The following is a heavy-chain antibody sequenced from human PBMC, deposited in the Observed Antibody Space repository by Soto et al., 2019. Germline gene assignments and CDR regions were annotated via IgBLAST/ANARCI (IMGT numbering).Heavy chain of an antibody. Sequence: XETLSLTCAVYGWSFSGYYWSWIRQPPGKGLEWIGEINHSGSTNYNPSLKSRVTISVDTSKNQFSLKLSSVTAADTAVYFCARTGYSSGWYKAAFDIWGQGTMVTVSS. CDR3: ARTGYSSGWYKAAFDI. J-gene: IGHJ3*02. V-gene: IGHV4-34*01. CDR1: GWSFSGYY. CDR2: INHSGST. D-gene: IGHD6-19*01.